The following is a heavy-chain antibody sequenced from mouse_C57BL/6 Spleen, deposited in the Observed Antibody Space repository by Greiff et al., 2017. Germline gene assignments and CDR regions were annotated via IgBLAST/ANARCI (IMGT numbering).Heavy chain of an antibody. CDR3: ARQGTGTYYFDY. CDR2: ISGGGGNT. D-gene: IGHD4-1*01. CDR1: GFTFSSYT. J-gene: IGHJ2*01. V-gene: IGHV5-9*01. Sequence: DVMLVESGGGLVKPGGSLKLSCAASGFTFSSYTMSWVRQTPEKRLGWVATISGGGGNTYYPDSVKGRFTISRDNAKNTLYLQMSSLRSEDTALYYCARQGTGTYYFDYWGQGTTLTVSS.